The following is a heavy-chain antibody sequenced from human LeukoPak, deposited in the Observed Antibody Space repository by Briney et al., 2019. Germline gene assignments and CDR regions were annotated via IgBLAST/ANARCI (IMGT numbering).Heavy chain of an antibody. CDR3: ARRTYYDSSGSTFDY. V-gene: IGHV5-51*01. CDR1: GYSFTSYW. Sequence: GESLKISCQGSGYSFTSYWIGWVRQMPGKGLEWMGIIYPGDSDTRYSPSLQGQVTISADKSISTAYLQWSSLKASDTAMYYCARRTYYDSSGSTFDYWGQGTLVTVSS. J-gene: IGHJ4*02. D-gene: IGHD3-22*01. CDR2: IYPGDSDT.